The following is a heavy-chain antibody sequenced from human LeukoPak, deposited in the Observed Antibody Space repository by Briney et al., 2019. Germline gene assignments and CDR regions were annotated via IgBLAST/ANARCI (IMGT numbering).Heavy chain of an antibody. V-gene: IGHV4-61*01. CDR1: GDSFSSSTYY. Sequence: PSETLSLTCSVSGDSFSSSTYYWSWIRQPPGKGLEWIGYIYYSGSTNYNPSLKSRVTISVKTSKNQFSLKLSSVTAADTAVYYCARVTGYMIEDYFDYWGQGTLVTVSS. CDR3: ARVTGYMIEDYFDY. CDR2: IYYSGST. D-gene: IGHD3-22*01. J-gene: IGHJ4*02.